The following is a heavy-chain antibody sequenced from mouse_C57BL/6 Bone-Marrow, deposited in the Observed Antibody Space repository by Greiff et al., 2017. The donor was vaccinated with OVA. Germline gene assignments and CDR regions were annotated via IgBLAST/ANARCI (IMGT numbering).Heavy chain of an antibody. V-gene: IGHV7-3*01. CDR3: ARWGYGYDVYYFDY. J-gene: IGHJ2*01. Sequence: EVKVVESGGGLVQPGGSLSLSCAASGFTFTDYYMSWVRQPPGKALEWLGFIRNKANGYTTEYSASVKGRFTISRDNSQSILYLQMNALRAEDSATYYCARWGYGYDVYYFDYWGQGTTLTVSS. CDR2: IRNKANGYTT. D-gene: IGHD2-2*01. CDR1: GFTFTDYY.